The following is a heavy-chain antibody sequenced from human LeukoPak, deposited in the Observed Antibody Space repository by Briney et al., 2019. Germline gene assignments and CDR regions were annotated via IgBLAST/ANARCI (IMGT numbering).Heavy chain of an antibody. Sequence: GRSLRLSCAASGFTFSSYDMHWVRQAPGKGLEWVAVIWYDGNNKYYADSVKGRFTISRDNSKNTLYLQMNSLRAEDTAVYYCARGASPILPRSYFDHWGQGTLVTVSS. J-gene: IGHJ4*02. CDR2: IWYDGNNK. CDR3: ARGASPILPRSYFDH. V-gene: IGHV3-33*01. D-gene: IGHD2-15*01. CDR1: GFTFSSYD.